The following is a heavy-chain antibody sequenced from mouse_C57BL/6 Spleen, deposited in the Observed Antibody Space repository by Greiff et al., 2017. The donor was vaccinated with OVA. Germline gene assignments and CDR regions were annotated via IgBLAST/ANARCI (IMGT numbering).Heavy chain of an antibody. CDR2: IWSDGST. Sequence: VKLVESGPGLVAPSQSLSITCTVSGFSLTSYGVHWVRQPPGKGLEWLVVIWSDGSTTYNSALKSRLSISKDNSKSQVFLKMNSLQTDDTAMYYCARHGPTVVATDAMDYWGQGTSVTVSS. J-gene: IGHJ4*01. CDR3: ARHGPTVVATDAMDY. CDR1: GFSLTSYG. D-gene: IGHD1-1*01. V-gene: IGHV2-6-1*01.